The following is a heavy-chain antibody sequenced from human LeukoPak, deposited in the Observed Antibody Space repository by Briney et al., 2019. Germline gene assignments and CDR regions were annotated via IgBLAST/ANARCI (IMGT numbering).Heavy chain of an antibody. D-gene: IGHD2-15*01. J-gene: IGHJ6*02. Sequence: SETLSLTCTVSGGSISSYYWSWIRQPPGKGLEWIGYIYYSGSTNYNPSLKSRVTISVDTSKNQFSLKLSSVTAADTAVYYCASHGYCSGGSCYGVYYYYGMDVWGQGTTVTVSS. CDR2: IYYSGST. V-gene: IGHV4-59*08. CDR3: ASHGYCSGGSCYGVYYYYGMDV. CDR1: GGSISSYY.